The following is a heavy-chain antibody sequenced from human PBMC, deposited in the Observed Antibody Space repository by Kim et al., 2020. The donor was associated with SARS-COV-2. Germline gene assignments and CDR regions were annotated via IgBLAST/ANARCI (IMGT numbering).Heavy chain of an antibody. CDR3: ARGRRMLFPSPSYYFDY. V-gene: IGHV4-34*01. Sequence: SETLSLTCAVYGGSFSGYYWSWIRQPPGKGLEWIGEINHSGSTNYNPSLKSRVTISVDTSKNQFSLKLSSVTAADTAVYYCARGRRMLFPSPSYYFDYWGQGTLVTVSS. J-gene: IGHJ4*02. CDR2: INHSGST. CDR1: GGSFSGYY. D-gene: IGHD2-21*01.